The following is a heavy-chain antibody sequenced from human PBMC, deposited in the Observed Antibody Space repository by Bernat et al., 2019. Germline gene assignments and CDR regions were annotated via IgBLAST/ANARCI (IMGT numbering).Heavy chain of an antibody. D-gene: IGHD3-16*01. J-gene: IGHJ4*02. CDR3: ARMVRYSWGEIDY. V-gene: IGHV2-70*15. Sequence: QVTLRESGPALVKPTQTLTLTCTFSGFSLSTTGMCVSWIRQPPGKALEWLARIDWDNDKYYSASLKTRLTISKDTSKNQVVLTMTDMDPVDTATYYCARMVRYSWGEIDYWGQGTLVTVSS. CDR2: IDWDNDK. CDR1: GFSLSTTGMC.